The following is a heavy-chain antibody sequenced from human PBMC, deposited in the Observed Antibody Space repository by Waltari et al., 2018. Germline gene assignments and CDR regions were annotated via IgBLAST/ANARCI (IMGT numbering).Heavy chain of an antibody. V-gene: IGHV1-3*01. Sequence: QVQLVQSGAEVKKPGASVKVSCKASGYTFTSYAMHWVRQAPGQRLEWMGWINAGNGNTKYSQKFQGRVTITRDTSASTAYMELSSLRSEDTAVYYCARDRGGYCSGGSCYSNPYFDYWGQGTLVTVSS. CDR2: INAGNGNT. CDR1: GYTFTSYA. CDR3: ARDRGGYCSGGSCYSNPYFDY. J-gene: IGHJ4*02. D-gene: IGHD2-15*01.